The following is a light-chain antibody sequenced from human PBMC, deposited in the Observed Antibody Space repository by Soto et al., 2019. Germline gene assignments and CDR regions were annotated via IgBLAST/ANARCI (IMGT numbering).Light chain of an antibody. CDR3: QQYGNPPMYT. V-gene: IGKV3-20*01. J-gene: IGKJ2*01. Sequence: EIVLTQSPGTLSLSPGERATLSCRASQTVSSSYLAWYQQKPGQAPRLLIYGTSSRASGIPGRFSGSASGTDFTLTISRLEPEDFAVYYCQQYGNPPMYTFGQGTKLEI. CDR1: QTVSSSY. CDR2: GTS.